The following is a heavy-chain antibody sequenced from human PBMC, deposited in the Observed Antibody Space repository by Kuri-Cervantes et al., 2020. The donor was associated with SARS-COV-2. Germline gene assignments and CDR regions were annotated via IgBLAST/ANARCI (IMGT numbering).Heavy chain of an antibody. Sequence: GESLKISCAASGFTFSSYAMSWVRQAPGKGLEWFSAISGSGGSTYYADSVKGRFTISRDNSKNTLYLQLNSLRAEDTAVYYCAKGVGNYYYGMDVWGQGTTVTVSS. CDR1: GFTFSSYA. CDR2: ISGSGGST. V-gene: IGHV3-23*01. J-gene: IGHJ6*02. CDR3: AKGVGNYYYGMDV.